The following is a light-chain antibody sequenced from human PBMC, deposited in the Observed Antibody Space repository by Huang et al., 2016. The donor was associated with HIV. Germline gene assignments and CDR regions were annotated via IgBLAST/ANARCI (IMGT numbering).Light chain of an antibody. CDR3: QQYSAYSWT. CDR1: QSISTW. Sequence: DIQMTQSPSTLSASVGDIVTLSCRASQSISTWLAWYQQKPGKAPKLLIYMASNLEDEVQTRCSGSGSGTEVTHTISSLQPDDFATYYCQQYSAYSWTFGQGTKVDIK. J-gene: IGKJ1*01. V-gene: IGKV1-5*03. CDR2: MAS.